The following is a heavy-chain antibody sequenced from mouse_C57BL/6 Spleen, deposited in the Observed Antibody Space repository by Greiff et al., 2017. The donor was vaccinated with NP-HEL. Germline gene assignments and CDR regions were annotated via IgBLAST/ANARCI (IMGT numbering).Heavy chain of an antibody. J-gene: IGHJ4*01. CDR1: GFTFSDYG. V-gene: IGHV5-17*01. CDR2: ISSGSSTI. D-gene: IGHD1-1*01. CDR3: ERRVATDAMDY. Sequence: DVMLVESGGGLVKPGGSLKLSCAASGFTFSDYGMHWVRQAPEKGLEWVAYISSGSSTIYYADPVKGRFTISRDNAKNTLFLQMTSLRTEDTAMYYCERRVATDAMDYWGQGTSVTVSS.